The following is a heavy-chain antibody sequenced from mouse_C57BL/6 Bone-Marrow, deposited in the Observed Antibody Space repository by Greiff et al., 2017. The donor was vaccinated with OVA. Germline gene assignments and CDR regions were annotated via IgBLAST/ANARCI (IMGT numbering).Heavy chain of an antibody. CDR3: AKKDLLYYYAMDY. CDR2: IWRGGST. D-gene: IGHD6-1*01. V-gene: IGHV2-5*01. J-gene: IGHJ4*01. Sequence: VKLVESGPGLVQPSQSLSITCTVSGFSLTSYGVHWVRQSPGKGLEWLGVIWRGGSTDYNAAFMSRLSITKDNSKSQVFFKMNSLQADDTAIYYCAKKDLLYYYAMDYWGQGTSVTVSS. CDR1: GFSLTSYG.